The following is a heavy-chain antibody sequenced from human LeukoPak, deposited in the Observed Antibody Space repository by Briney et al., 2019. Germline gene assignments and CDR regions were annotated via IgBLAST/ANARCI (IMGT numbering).Heavy chain of an antibody. CDR2: IRSDGSTT. CDR3: ARVSTAVSLAIDY. CDR1: GFTFSSYA. V-gene: IGHV3-74*01. Sequence: GGSLRLSCAASGFTFSSYAMSWVRQAPGKGLVWVSHIRSDGSTTNYADSVKGRFTISRDNAKNSLYLQMNSLRAEDTAVYYCARVSTAVSLAIDYWGQGTLVTVST. J-gene: IGHJ4*02. D-gene: IGHD6-13*01.